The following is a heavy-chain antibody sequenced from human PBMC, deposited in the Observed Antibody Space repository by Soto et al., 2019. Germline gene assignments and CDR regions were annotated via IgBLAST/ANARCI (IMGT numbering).Heavy chain of an antibody. CDR3: ARESPHDYGDYVDYYYYYMDV. D-gene: IGHD4-17*01. Sequence: GGSLRLSCAASGFTFSSYGMHWVRQAPGKGLEWVAVIWYDGSNKYYADSVKGRFTISRDNSKNTLYLQMNSLRAEDTAVYYCARESPHDYGDYVDYYYYYMDVWGKGTTVTVSS. J-gene: IGHJ6*03. V-gene: IGHV3-33*01. CDR1: GFTFSSYG. CDR2: IWYDGSNK.